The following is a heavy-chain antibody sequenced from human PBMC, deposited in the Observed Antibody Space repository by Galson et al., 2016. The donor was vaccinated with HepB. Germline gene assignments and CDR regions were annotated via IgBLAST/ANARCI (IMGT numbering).Heavy chain of an antibody. CDR2: IYSDGST. V-gene: IGHV3-66*01. J-gene: IGHJ1*01. CDR3: ARDAPFH. CDR1: GGSFNSYS. Sequence: ETLSLTCSVYGGSFNSYSWSWIRQAPGKGLEWVSLIYSDGSTKYVDSVKGRFIISRDNSNNTLFLKMMTLRVEGTAVYYCARDAPFHWGQGTLVTVSS.